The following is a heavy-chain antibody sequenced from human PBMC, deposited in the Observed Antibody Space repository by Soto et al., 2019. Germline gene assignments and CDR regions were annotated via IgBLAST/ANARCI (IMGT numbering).Heavy chain of an antibody. D-gene: IGHD6-13*01. V-gene: IGHV3-11*01. CDR3: AREDYSSSWSDAFDI. J-gene: IGHJ3*02. CDR1: GFTFSDYY. Sequence: GGSLRLSCAASGFTFSDYYMSWIRQAPGKGLEWVSYISSSGSTIYYADSVKGRFTISRDNAKNSLYLQMNSLRAEDTAVYYCAREDYSSSWSDAFDIWGQGTMVTVSS. CDR2: ISSSGSTI.